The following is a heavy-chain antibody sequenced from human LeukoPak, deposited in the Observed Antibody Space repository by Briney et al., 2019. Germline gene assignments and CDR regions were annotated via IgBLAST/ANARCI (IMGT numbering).Heavy chain of an antibody. D-gene: IGHD6-6*01. CDR2: IYYTGGT. J-gene: IGHJ4*02. CDR3: ARYSSSSGYFDS. Sequence: SETLSLTCTVSGGSISPFYWNWIRQPPGKGLEWIGYIYYTGGTSYSPSLNSRATISVDTSKNQFSLKLSSVTAADTAVYYCARYSSSSGYFDSWGQGTLVTVSS. CDR1: GGSISPFY. V-gene: IGHV4-59*01.